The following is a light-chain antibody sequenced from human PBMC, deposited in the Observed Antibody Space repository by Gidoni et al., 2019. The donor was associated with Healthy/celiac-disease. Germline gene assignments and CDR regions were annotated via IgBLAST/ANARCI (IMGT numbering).Light chain of an antibody. V-gene: IGLV2-14*03. Sequence: QSALTPPASVSGSPGQSITISCTGTSSHVGGYNYVSWYQQHPGKAPKLMIYDVSNRPSGVSNRFSGSKSGNTASMTISGLQAEDEADYYCSSYTSSSTVFGGGTKLTVL. CDR3: SSYTSSSTV. CDR1: SSHVGGYNY. J-gene: IGLJ2*01. CDR2: DVS.